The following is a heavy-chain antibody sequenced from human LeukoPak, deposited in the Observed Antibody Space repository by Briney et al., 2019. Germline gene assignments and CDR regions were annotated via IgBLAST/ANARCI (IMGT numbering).Heavy chain of an antibody. Sequence: GASVKVSCRASGYTFTSYGISWVRQAPGQGLEWMGWISAYNGNTNYAQKLQGRVTMTTDTSTSTDYMELRSLRSDDTAVYYCARDPMGYYYYYMDVWGKGTTVTVSS. CDR2: ISAYNGNT. J-gene: IGHJ6*03. D-gene: IGHD5-24*01. CDR1: GYTFTSYG. V-gene: IGHV1-18*01. CDR3: ARDPMGYYYYYMDV.